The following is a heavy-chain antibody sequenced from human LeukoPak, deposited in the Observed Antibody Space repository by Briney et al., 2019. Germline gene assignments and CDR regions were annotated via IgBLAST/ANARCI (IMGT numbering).Heavy chain of an antibody. CDR1: GGSFSGYY. Sequence: PSETLSLTCAVYGGSFSGYYWSWIRQPPGKGLEWIGEINHSGSTNYNPSLKSRVTISVDTSKNQFSLKLSSVTAADTAVYYCARLSRRYCSGGSCYSYYFDYWGQGTLVTVSS. V-gene: IGHV4-34*01. CDR3: ARLSRRYCSGGSCYSYYFDY. D-gene: IGHD2-15*01. J-gene: IGHJ4*02. CDR2: INHSGST.